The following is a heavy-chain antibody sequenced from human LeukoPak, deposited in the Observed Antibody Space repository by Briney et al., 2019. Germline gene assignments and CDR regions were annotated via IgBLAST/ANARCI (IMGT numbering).Heavy chain of an antibody. CDR2: ISSSSYI. J-gene: IGHJ3*02. CDR1: GFTFSSYS. D-gene: IGHD2-15*01. CDR3: ATVATPGI. Sequence: PGGSLRLSCAASGFTFSSYSMNWVRQAPGKGLEWVSSISSSSYIYYADSVKGRFSISRDNAKNSLYLQMNSLRAEDTALYYCATVATPGIWGQGTMVTVSS. V-gene: IGHV3-21*04.